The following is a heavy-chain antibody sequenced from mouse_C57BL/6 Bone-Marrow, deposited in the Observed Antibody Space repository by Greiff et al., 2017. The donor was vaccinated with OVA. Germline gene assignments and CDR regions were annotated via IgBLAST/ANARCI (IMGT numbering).Heavy chain of an antibody. CDR1: GYTFTSYW. D-gene: IGHD1-1*01. V-gene: IGHV1-5*01. Sequence: VQLQQSGTVLARPGASVKMSCKTSGYTFTSYWMHWVKQRPGQGLEWIGATYPGNSDTSYNQTFKGKAKLTAVTSASTAYMELSSLTNEDSAVDYCTRNDYYGSSVYWYFDVWGTGTTVTVSS. CDR3: TRNDYYGSSVYWYFDV. J-gene: IGHJ1*03. CDR2: TYPGNSDT.